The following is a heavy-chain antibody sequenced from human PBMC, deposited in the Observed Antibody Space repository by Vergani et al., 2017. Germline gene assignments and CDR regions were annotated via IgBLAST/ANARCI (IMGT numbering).Heavy chain of an antibody. Sequence: QVQLPESGPGLVKPSETLSLPCTVSGGSISSYYWSWIRQPPGKGLEWIGYIYYSGSTNYNPSLKSRVTISVDTSKNQFSLKLSSVTAADTAVYYCARPLGFGVVIKWGQGTLVTVSS. J-gene: IGHJ4*02. V-gene: IGHV4-59*08. CDR3: ARPLGFGVVIK. CDR1: GGSISSYY. D-gene: IGHD3-3*01. CDR2: IYYSGST.